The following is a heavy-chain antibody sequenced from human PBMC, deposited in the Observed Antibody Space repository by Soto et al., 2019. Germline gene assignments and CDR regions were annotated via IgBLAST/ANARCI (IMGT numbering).Heavy chain of an antibody. V-gene: IGHV1-69*02. D-gene: IGHD2-8*02. J-gene: IGHJ6*02. CDR2: IIPIVDIP. CDR1: GGTFSRYT. Sequence: QVQLVQSGAEVKKPGSSVKVSCKASGGTFSRYTFTWVRQAPGQGLEWMGRIIPIVDIPNYAQKFQGRVTNTADKSTSTAHMELSRLTSDDTAVYYCASHFTGVLVLGTSPPGGDNFGWDVWGQGTTVSVS. CDR3: ASHFTGVLVLGTSPPGGDNFGWDV.